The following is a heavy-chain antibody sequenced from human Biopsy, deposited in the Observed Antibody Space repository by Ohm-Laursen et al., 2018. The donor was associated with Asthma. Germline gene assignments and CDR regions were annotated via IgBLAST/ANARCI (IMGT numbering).Heavy chain of an antibody. Sequence: SLRLSCAASGFTFDDYAMHWVRQAPGKGLEWVSGISWNSGSIGYADSVKGRFTISRDNAKNSLYLQMNSLRAEDTALYYCAKGEWELLEANFGYWGQGTLVTVSS. CDR1: GFTFDDYA. CDR3: AKGEWELLEANFGY. V-gene: IGHV3-9*01. J-gene: IGHJ4*02. CDR2: ISWNSGSI. D-gene: IGHD1-26*01.